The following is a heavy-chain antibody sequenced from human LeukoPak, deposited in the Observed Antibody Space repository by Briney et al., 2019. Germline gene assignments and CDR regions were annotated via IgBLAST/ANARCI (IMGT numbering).Heavy chain of an antibody. Sequence: SETLSLTCTVSGDSISSSYYYWGWIRQPPGKGLEWIGSIYYSGSAYYNPSLKSRVTISVDTSKNQFSLKLSSVTAADTAVYYCACNWNSYALDIWGQGTMVTVSS. J-gene: IGHJ3*02. CDR3: ACNWNSYALDI. D-gene: IGHD1-7*01. CDR2: IYYSGSA. CDR1: GDSISSSYYY. V-gene: IGHV4-39*07.